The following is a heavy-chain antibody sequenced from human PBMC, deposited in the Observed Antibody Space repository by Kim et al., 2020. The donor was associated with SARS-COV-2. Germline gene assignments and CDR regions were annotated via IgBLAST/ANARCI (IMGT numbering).Heavy chain of an antibody. CDR1: GGSITNYY. V-gene: IGHV4-59*01. J-gene: IGHJ5*02. CDR3: ARTGRIVAGDNYFDP. Sequence: SETLSLTCTVSGGSITNYYWSWIRQPPGKGLEYIGYIYYSGSTNYNPSLKSRVTISVDTSKSQISLKLSSVTAADTAVYYCARTGRIVAGDNYFDPWGQG. CDR2: IYYSGST. D-gene: IGHD3-22*01.